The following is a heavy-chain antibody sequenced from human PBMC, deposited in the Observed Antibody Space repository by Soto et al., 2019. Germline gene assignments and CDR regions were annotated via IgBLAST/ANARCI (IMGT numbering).Heavy chain of an antibody. Sequence: QVQLVQSGAEVKKPGASVKVSCKASGYSFTSHDIIWVRQAPGQGLEWMGWISAYNGNTNTAQKLQGRVTMTTDTSTSTAYMELRRLRSDDTAVYYFARDQDNSSWSPFDYWGQGTLVTVSS. D-gene: IGHD6-13*01. CDR1: GYSFTSHD. V-gene: IGHV1-18*01. CDR2: ISAYNGNT. CDR3: ARDQDNSSWSPFDY. J-gene: IGHJ4*02.